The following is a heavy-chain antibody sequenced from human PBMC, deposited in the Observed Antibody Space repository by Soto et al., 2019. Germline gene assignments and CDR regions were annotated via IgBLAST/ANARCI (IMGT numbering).Heavy chain of an antibody. J-gene: IGHJ5*02. CDR1: GYSISSGYY. Sequence: PSETLSLTCADSGYSISSGYYWGWIRQPPGKGLEWIGSIYHSGSTYYNPSLKSRVTISVDTSKNQFSLKLSSVTAADTAVYYCARAGLVLIAAAGLNWFDPWGQGTLVTVSS. V-gene: IGHV4-38-2*01. CDR3: ARAGLVLIAAAGLNWFDP. D-gene: IGHD6-13*01. CDR2: IYHSGST.